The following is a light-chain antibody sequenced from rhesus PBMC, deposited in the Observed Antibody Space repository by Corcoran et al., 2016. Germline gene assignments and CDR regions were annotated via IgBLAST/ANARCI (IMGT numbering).Light chain of an antibody. J-gene: IGKJ2*01. Sequence: DIQMTQSPSSLSASVGDRVTITCRASQGISIWLAWYQQKSGKAPKLLIYKASSLHSGVPSRFSGSGSGQDFTLTLSRLQPEDFATYYCQQYDSAPYSFGQGTKVEIK. CDR2: KAS. CDR1: QGISIW. V-gene: IGKV1-21*01. CDR3: QQYDSAPYS.